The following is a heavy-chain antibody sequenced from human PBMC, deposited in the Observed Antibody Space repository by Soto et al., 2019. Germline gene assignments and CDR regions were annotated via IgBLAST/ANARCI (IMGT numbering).Heavy chain of an antibody. CDR1: GGTLSSYT. CDR3: ANGGTTGNRRGFDC. V-gene: IGHV1-69*01. Sequence: QVQLVQSGAEVKKPGSSVKVSCKASGGTLSSYTISWVRQAPGQGLEWMGGSIPLFGTPNYAQKFQGRVTITADESTSTAYMELNSLRSEDTAVYYCANGGTTGNRRGFDCWGQGTLVTVSS. D-gene: IGHD1-1*01. CDR2: SIPLFGTP. J-gene: IGHJ4*02.